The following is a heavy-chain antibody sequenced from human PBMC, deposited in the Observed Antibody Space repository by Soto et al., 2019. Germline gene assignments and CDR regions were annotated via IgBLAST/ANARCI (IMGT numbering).Heavy chain of an antibody. Sequence: ASVKVSCKASGYTFTSYGISWVRQAPGQGLEWMGWISAYNGNTNYAQKLQGRVTMTTDTSTSTAYMELRSLRSDDTAVYYCARSVLLWFGESPYYFDYWGQGTLVTVSS. CDR1: GYTFTSYG. D-gene: IGHD3-10*01. CDR2: ISAYNGNT. V-gene: IGHV1-18*01. CDR3: ARSVLLWFGESPYYFDY. J-gene: IGHJ4*02.